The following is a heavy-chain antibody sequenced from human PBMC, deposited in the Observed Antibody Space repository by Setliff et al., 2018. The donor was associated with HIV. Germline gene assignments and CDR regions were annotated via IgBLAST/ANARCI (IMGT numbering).Heavy chain of an antibody. D-gene: IGHD3-3*01. J-gene: IGHJ6*02. CDR2: ISATRST. Sequence: SQTLSLTCTLSAGSISSATYYCTWIRQPPGKGLDWIGHISATRSTNYNPSLEGRVTISVYTSQTQFSLRLISVTAADTAVYYCARNNPVLSQTFGADGLDVWGQGTTVTVSS. V-gene: IGHV4-61*09. CDR1: AGSISSATYY. CDR3: ARNNPVLSQTFGADGLDV.